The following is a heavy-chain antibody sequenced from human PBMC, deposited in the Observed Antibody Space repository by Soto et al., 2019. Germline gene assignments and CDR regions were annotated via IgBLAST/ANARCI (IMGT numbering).Heavy chain of an antibody. CDR3: ARVRSGYSLNWFDP. CDR1: GYTFTSSG. J-gene: IGHJ5*02. D-gene: IGHD5-12*01. Sequence: ASVKVSCKASGYTFTSSGISWVRQAPGQGLEWMGWISAYNGNTNYAQKLQGRVTMTTDTSTSTAYMELRSLRSDDTAVYYCARVRSGYSLNWFDPWGQGTLVTVS. V-gene: IGHV1-18*01. CDR2: ISAYNGNT.